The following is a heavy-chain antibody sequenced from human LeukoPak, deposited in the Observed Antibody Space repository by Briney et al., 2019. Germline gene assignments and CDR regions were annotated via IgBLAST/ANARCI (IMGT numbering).Heavy chain of an antibody. D-gene: IGHD6-13*01. CDR3: AANFYSSSWYGMDV. Sequence: GGSLRLSCAATGFTFSSYSMNWVRQAPGKGLEWVSSISSSSSYIYYADSVKGRFTISRDNAKNSLYLQMNSLRAEDTAVYYCAANFYSSSWYGMDVWGQGTTVTVSS. V-gene: IGHV3-21*01. CDR1: GFTFSSYS. J-gene: IGHJ6*02. CDR2: ISSSSSYI.